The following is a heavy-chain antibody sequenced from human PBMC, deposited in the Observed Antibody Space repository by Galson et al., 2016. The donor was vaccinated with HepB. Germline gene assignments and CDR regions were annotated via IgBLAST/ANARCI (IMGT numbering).Heavy chain of an antibody. D-gene: IGHD4-17*01. CDR2: ISYDGSS. Sequence: LSLTCTVSGASISRGDYCWSWIRQPPGRGLEWLGYISYDGSSYYNPSLTGRVSMSVDASKNQFSLNLSSVTAADTAIYYCARERDGDFLMFAHWGQGTLVTVSS. J-gene: IGHJ4*02. CDR3: ARERDGDFLMFAH. V-gene: IGHV4-30-4*01. CDR1: GASISRGDYC.